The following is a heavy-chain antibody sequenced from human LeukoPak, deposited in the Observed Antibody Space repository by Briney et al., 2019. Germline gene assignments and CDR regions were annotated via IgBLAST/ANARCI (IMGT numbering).Heavy chain of an antibody. J-gene: IGHJ4*02. CDR1: GFTFSNAW. CDR3: TTTFSGSYGYYFDY. V-gene: IGHV3-15*01. Sequence: GGSLRLSCAASGFTFSNAWMSWVRQAPGKGLEWVGRIKSKTDGGTTDYAAPVKGRFTISRDDSKNTLYLQMNGLKTEDTAVYYCTTTFSGSYGYYFDYWGQGTLVIVSS. D-gene: IGHD1-26*01. CDR2: IKSKTDGGTT.